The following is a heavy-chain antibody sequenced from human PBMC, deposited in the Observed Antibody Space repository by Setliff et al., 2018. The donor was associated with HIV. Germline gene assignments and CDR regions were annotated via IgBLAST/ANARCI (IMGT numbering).Heavy chain of an antibody. CDR2: SYYSGST. CDR3: ASDLLGYCSSTSCHSHYMDV. J-gene: IGHJ6*03. Sequence: SETLSLTCTVSGGSISSYYWSWIRQPPGRGLEWSGYSYYSGSTNYNPSLKSRVTISVDTSKNKLSLKLISVTAADTAVYYCASDLLGYCSSTSCHSHYMDVWGKGTTVTVSS. CDR1: GGSISSYY. D-gene: IGHD2-2*01. V-gene: IGHV4-59*01.